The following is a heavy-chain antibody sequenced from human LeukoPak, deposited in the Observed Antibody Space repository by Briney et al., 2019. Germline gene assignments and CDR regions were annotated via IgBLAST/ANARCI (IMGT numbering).Heavy chain of an antibody. V-gene: IGHV4-30-2*01. D-gene: IGHD1-26*01. J-gene: IGHJ4*02. CDR1: GGSISSGGYY. CDR3: ARDRGSSPDY. CDR2: IYHSGST. Sequence: SQTLSLTCTVSGGSISSGGYYWSWIRQPPGKGLEWIGYIYHSGSTYYNPSLKSRVTISVDRSKNQFSLKLSSVTAADTAVYYCARDRGSSPDYWGQGTLVTVSS.